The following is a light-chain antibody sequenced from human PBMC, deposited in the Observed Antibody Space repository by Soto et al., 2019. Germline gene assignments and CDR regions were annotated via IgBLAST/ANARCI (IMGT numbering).Light chain of an antibody. Sequence: EIVLTQSPGTLSLSPGERATLSCRASQIVTSDYLAWYQQNPGQAPRLLIHGASTRASGIPDRFIGSGSGTDFTLTITRLEPEDFAVFHCQQYGRSPATFGQGTKLEIK. CDR1: QIVTSDY. J-gene: IGKJ2*01. CDR2: GAS. CDR3: QQYGRSPAT. V-gene: IGKV3-20*01.